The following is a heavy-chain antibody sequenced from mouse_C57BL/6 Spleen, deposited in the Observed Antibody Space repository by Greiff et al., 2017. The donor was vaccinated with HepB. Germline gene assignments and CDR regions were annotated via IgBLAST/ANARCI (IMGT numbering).Heavy chain of an antibody. J-gene: IGHJ4*01. Sequence: QVQLKESGPELVKPGASVKISCKASGYSFTSYYIHWVKQRPGQGLEWIGWIYPGSGNTKYNEKFKGKATLTADTSSSTAYMQRSSLTSEDSAVYYCARADSGYDYAMDYWGQGTSVTVSS. CDR2: IYPGSGNT. CDR3: ARADSGYDYAMDY. V-gene: IGHV1-66*01. D-gene: IGHD3-2*02. CDR1: GYSFTSYY.